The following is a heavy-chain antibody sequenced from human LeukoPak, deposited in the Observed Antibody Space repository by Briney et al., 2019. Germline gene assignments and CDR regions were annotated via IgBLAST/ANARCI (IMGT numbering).Heavy chain of an antibody. Sequence: PGGSLRLSCAASGFTFSTYWGHWVRQAPGKGLVWVSRINPDGSETDYPASVKGRFTFSSDTAKNFLYLQITSLRAEDTAVYFCARDLRGNRDYWGQGTLVTVSS. CDR2: INPDGSET. CDR3: ARDLRGNRDY. J-gene: IGHJ4*02. CDR1: GFTFSTYW. D-gene: IGHD4-23*01. V-gene: IGHV3-74*01.